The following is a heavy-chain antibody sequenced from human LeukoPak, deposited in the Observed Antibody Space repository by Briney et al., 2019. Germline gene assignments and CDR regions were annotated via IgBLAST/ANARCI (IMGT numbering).Heavy chain of an antibody. D-gene: IGHD3-22*01. CDR2: IYTSGST. CDR1: GGSISSYY. V-gene: IGHV4-4*07. J-gene: IGHJ3*02. CDR3: ARGPYSYDSSGAFDI. Sequence: SETLSLTCTVSGGSISSYYWSWIRQPAGKGLEWIGRIYTSGSTNYNPSLKSRVTTSVDTSKNQFSLKLSSVTAADTAVYYCARGPYSYDSSGAFDIWGQGTMVTVSS.